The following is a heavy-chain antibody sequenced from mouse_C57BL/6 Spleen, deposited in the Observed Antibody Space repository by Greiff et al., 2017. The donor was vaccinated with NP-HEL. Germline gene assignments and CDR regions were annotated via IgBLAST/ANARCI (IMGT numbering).Heavy chain of an antibody. CDR3: VRELNWGGFDY. CDR2: IRSKSSNYAT. D-gene: IGHD4-1*02. Sequence: EVMLVESGGGLVQPKGSLKLSFAASGLPFNTYALPWVPQAPGKGLEGVARIRSKSSNYATYYADSVKDRLTISRDDSQSMLYLQKNNLKTEDTAMYYSVRELNWGGFDYWGQGTTLTVSS. CDR1: GLPFNTYA. J-gene: IGHJ2*01. V-gene: IGHV10-3*01.